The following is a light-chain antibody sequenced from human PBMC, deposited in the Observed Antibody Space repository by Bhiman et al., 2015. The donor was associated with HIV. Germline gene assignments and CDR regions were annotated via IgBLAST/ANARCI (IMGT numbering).Light chain of an antibody. J-gene: IGLJ2*01. CDR1: KLGIS. V-gene: IGLV3-1*01. Sequence: SYELTQPPSVSVSPGQTASITCSGDKLGISMLAGISRGQASPLYWSSIKIPSGPQGSLSEFSGSNSGNTATLTISGTQAMDEADYYCQAWDSSAVVFGGGTKSDRP. CDR2: KIP. CDR3: QAWDSSAVV.